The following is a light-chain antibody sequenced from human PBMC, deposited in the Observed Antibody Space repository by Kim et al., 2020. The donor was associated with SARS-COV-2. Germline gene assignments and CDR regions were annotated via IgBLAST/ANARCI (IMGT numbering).Light chain of an antibody. Sequence: ASVGDRVTISCRASQSISKYLAWYQQKPGQAPRLLIYGASTMQTGIPARFSGSGSGTEFTLTISSLQSEDVAVYYCQQYNNGPWTFGQGTKVEIK. V-gene: IGKV3-15*01. CDR1: QSISKY. J-gene: IGKJ1*01. CDR3: QQYNNGPWT. CDR2: GAS.